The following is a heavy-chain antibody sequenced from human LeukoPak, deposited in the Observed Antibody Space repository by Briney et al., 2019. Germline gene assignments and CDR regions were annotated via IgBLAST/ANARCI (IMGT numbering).Heavy chain of an antibody. D-gene: IGHD4-17*01. Sequence: GGSLRLSCAASGFTFSGNYMSWVRQGPGKVLEWVSVIYSGGSTYYADSVKGRFTISRDNSKNTLYLQMNSLRAEDTAVYYCASTFYGDSPPYWGQGTLVTGSS. V-gene: IGHV3-66*01. J-gene: IGHJ4*02. CDR3: ASTFYGDSPPY. CDR1: GFTFSGNY. CDR2: IYSGGST.